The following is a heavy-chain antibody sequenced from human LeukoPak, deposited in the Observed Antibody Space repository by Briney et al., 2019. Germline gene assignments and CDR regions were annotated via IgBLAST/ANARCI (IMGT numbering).Heavy chain of an antibody. V-gene: IGHV3-23*01. CDR1: GITLSNYG. J-gene: IGHJ4*02. CDR3: AKRGVVIRVILVGFHKEAYYFDS. CDR2: ISGSGGST. Sequence: GGSLRLSCAVSGITLSNYGMSWVRQAPGKGLEWVAGISGSGGSTNYADSVKGRFTISRDSRKNTLYLQMNSLRAEDTAVYFCAKRGVVIRVILVGFHKEAYYFDSWGQGALVTVSS. D-gene: IGHD3-22*01.